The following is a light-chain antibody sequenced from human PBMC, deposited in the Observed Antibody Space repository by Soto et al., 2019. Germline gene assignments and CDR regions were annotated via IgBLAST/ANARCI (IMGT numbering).Light chain of an antibody. J-gene: IGKJ4*01. CDR3: QQRSNWLT. CDR2: DAS. Sequence: EIVLTQSPATLSLSPGERATLSCRASQSVSSYLAWYKQKPGQAPRLLIYDASNRATGIPDRFSGSGSGTDFTLTISSLEPEDFAVYYCQQRSNWLTFGGGTKVEIK. CDR1: QSVSSY. V-gene: IGKV3-11*01.